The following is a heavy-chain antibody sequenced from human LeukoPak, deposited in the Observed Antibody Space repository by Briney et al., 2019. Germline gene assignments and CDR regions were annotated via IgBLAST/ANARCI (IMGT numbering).Heavy chain of an antibody. CDR3: ARDTGSLDY. D-gene: IGHD1-26*01. CDR1: GFTFSSYS. Sequence: GGSLRLSCATSGFTFSSYSMNWVRQAPGKGLEWVSCISSTGSAINYADSVKGRFTISRDNAKNSLYLQMNSLRAEDTAVYYCARDTGSLDYWGQGTLVPVSS. V-gene: IGHV3-48*04. CDR2: ISSTGSAI. J-gene: IGHJ4*02.